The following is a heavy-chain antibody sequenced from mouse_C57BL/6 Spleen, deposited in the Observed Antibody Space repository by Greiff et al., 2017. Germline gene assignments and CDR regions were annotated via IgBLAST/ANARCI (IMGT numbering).Heavy chain of an antibody. CDR2: IDPSDSYT. J-gene: IGHJ2*01. CDR3: ARGAYYSNYSYFDY. CDR1: GYTFTSYW. D-gene: IGHD2-5*01. V-gene: IGHV1-50*01. Sequence: QVQLQQPGAELVKPGASVKLSCKASGYTFTSYWMQWVQQRPGQGLEWIGEIDPSDSYTNYTQNVKGKATMTVDTSSSTAYMQLSSLTAEDAAVYYCARGAYYSNYSYFDYWGQGTTLTVSS.